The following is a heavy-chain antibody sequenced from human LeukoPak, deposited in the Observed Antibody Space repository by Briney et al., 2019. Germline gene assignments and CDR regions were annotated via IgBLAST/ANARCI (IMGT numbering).Heavy chain of an antibody. CDR1: GYTFTGYY. CDR2: INPNSGGT. CDR3: ARDGSDIVATIFFDY. J-gene: IGHJ4*02. D-gene: IGHD5-12*01. Sequence: ASVKVSCKASGYTFTGYYMHWVRQAPGQGLEWMGWINPNSGGTNYAQKLQGRVTMTRDTSISTAYMELSRLRSDDTAVYYCARDGSDIVATIFFDYWGQGTLVTVSS. V-gene: IGHV1-2*02.